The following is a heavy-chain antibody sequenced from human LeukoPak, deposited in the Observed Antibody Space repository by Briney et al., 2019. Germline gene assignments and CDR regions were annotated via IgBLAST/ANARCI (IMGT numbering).Heavy chain of an antibody. V-gene: IGHV4-39*06. D-gene: IGHD6-13*01. CDR3: ARESIAAAQSNFDY. CDR2: IYYSGST. J-gene: IGHJ4*02. Sequence: TSETLSLTCTVAGGSISSSSYYWGWIRQPPGKGLEWIGSIYYSGSTYYNPSRKGRVTISVDTSKNQFALKLSSVTAADTAVYYCARESIAAAQSNFDYWGQGTLVNVSS. CDR1: GGSISSSSYY.